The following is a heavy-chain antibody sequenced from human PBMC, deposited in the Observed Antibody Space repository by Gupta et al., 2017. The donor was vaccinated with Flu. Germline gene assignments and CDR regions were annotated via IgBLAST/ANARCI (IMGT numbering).Heavy chain of an antibody. D-gene: IGHD2-21*02. CDR3: AKGTGAYSGGGCYSRILAH. J-gene: IGHJ4*02. CDR1: GFTFDNYA. Sequence: QLIQSGGGLVQPGVSLRLSCAASGFTFDNYAMTWVRQASGKGLEWVSIISGGGGDTQYADSVKGRFTISRDNSKNNVYLQMNSLRPEDTAVYYCAKGTGAYSGGGCYSRILAHGGLVTLVTVSS. CDR2: ISGGGGDT. V-gene: IGHV3-23*01.